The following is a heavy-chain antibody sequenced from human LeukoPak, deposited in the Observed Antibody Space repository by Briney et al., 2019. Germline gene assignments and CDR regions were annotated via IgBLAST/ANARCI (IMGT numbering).Heavy chain of an antibody. V-gene: IGHV4-39*01. Sequence: PSETLSLTCSLSGGSITSSSYYWGWIRHPPWKGLEWIGSIYYSGSTYYNPSLKSRFAISVDTSKTLLSLKLSSVTAAHTAVYYCARHCIAPADAAFDIWGRGTMVTVSS. CDR2: IYYSGST. CDR1: GGSITSSSYY. J-gene: IGHJ3*02. D-gene: IGHD6-13*01. CDR3: ARHCIAPADAAFDI.